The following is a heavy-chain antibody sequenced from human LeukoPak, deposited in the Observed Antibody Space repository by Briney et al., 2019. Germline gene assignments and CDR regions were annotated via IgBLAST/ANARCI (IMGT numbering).Heavy chain of an antibody. CDR3: ARGPTTVTGFDY. CDR1: GYTFTSYG. CDR2: ISAYNGDI. D-gene: IGHD4-17*01. Sequence: ASVKVSCKAAGYTFTSYGINWVRQAPGQGLEWMGWISAYNGDINYAQRFQGRVTMTTDTSTSTAYMELRGLRSDDTAVYYCARGPTTVTGFDYWGQGTLVTVSS. V-gene: IGHV1-18*01. J-gene: IGHJ4*02.